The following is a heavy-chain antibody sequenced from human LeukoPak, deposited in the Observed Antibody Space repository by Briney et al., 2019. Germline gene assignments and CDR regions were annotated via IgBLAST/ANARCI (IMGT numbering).Heavy chain of an antibody. V-gene: IGHV3-30*03. Sequence: GGSLRLSCAASGFTFSSYSMNWVRQAPGKGLEWVAVISYDGSNKYYADSVKGRFTISRDNSKNTLYLQMNSLRAEDTAVYYCARGIGYRRGWYFDYWGQGTLVTVSS. D-gene: IGHD5-12*01. CDR3: ARGIGYRRGWYFDY. J-gene: IGHJ4*02. CDR1: GFTFSSYS. CDR2: ISYDGSNK.